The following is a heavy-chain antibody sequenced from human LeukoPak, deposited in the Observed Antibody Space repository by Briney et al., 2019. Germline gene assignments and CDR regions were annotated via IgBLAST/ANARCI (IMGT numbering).Heavy chain of an antibody. CDR1: GFTFSSYS. D-gene: IGHD2-2*01. V-gene: IGHV3-48*04. CDR2: ISSSSSTI. CDR3: ARDSSLYCSSTSCYDAFDI. Sequence: GGSLRLSCAASGFTFSSYSMNWVRQAPGKGLEWVSYISSSSSTIYYADSVKGRFTISRDNAKSSLYLQMNSLRAEDTAVYYCARDSSLYCSSTSCYDAFDIWGQGTMVTVSS. J-gene: IGHJ3*02.